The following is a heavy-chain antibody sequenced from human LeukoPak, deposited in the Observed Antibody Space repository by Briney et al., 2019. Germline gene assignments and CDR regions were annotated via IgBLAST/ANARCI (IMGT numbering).Heavy chain of an antibody. D-gene: IGHD6-19*01. J-gene: IGHJ4*02. V-gene: IGHV3-48*01. Sequence: PGGSLRLSCAASGFTFSSYSMNWVRQAPGKGLEWVSYISSSSSTIYYADSVKGRFTISRDNAKNSLYLQMNSLRAEDTAVYYCARGTPREQWLFDYWGQGTLVTVSS. CDR1: GFTFSSYS. CDR3: ARGTPREQWLFDY. CDR2: ISSSSSTI.